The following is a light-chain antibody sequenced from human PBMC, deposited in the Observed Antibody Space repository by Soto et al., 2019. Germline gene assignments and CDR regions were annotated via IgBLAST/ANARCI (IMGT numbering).Light chain of an antibody. J-gene: IGLJ1*01. Sequence: LTQPASVSGSPGQSITISCTGTSSDVGNYKYVSWYQQHPGKAPKLMIYEVSNRPSGVSNRFSGSKSGNTASLTISGLQAEDETDYYCFSYTSSGTYVFGTGTKVTV. CDR1: SSDVGNYKY. CDR2: EVS. V-gene: IGLV2-14*01. CDR3: FSYTSSGTYV.